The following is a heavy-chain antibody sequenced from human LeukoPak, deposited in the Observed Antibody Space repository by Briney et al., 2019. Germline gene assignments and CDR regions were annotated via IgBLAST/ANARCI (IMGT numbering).Heavy chain of an antibody. D-gene: IGHD3-22*01. CDR3: ASYSYYYDSSGYFDY. V-gene: IGHV4-59*01. CDR1: GGSISSYY. Sequence: SETLSLTCTVSGGSISSYYWSWIRQPPGKGLEWIGYIYYSGSTNYNPSLKSRVTISVDTSRNQFSLKLSSVTAADTAVYYCASYSYYYDSSGYFDYWGQGTLVTVSS. CDR2: IYYSGST. J-gene: IGHJ4*02.